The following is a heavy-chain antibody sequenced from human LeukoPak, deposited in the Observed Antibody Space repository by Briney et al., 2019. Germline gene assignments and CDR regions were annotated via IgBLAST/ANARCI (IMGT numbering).Heavy chain of an antibody. CDR1: GGTFSSYA. CDR2: IIPIFGTA. CDR3: ARDGGSSWSDFDY. D-gene: IGHD6-13*01. Sequence: SVKVSCKASGGTFSSYAISWVRQAPGQGLEWMGGIIPIFGTANYAQKFQGRVTITTDEYTITAYMELSSLRSEDTAVYYCARDGGSSWSDFDYWGQGTLVTVSS. J-gene: IGHJ4*02. V-gene: IGHV1-69*05.